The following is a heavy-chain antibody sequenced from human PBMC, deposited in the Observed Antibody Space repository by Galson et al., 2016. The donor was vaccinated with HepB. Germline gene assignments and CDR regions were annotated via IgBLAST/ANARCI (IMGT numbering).Heavy chain of an antibody. Sequence: SLRLSCAVSGFTFSTYAMSWVRQAPGKGLEWVSAISGSGETTFYADSVKGRFTISRDNAKNRLSLEMNNLGAGDTATYFCTKDLLYSSRPEYSQYWGQGTLVIVSS. J-gene: IGHJ1*01. D-gene: IGHD4-11*01. CDR1: GFTFSTYA. V-gene: IGHV3-23*01. CDR3: TKDLLYSSRPEYSQY. CDR2: ISGSGETT.